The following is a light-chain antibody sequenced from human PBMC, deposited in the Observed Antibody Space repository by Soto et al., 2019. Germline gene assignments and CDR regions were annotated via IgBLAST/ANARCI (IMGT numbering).Light chain of an antibody. Sequence: DIQMTQSPSSLSASVGDRVTITCRASQSIRSYLNWYQQKPGKAPKLXIYSASSLHSGVPSGFSGSRSGTDFTLTISSLQPEDFATDYCQQANSSPLTFGQGTRLEI. CDR2: SAS. J-gene: IGKJ5*01. CDR1: QSIRSY. CDR3: QQANSSPLT. V-gene: IGKV1-39*01.